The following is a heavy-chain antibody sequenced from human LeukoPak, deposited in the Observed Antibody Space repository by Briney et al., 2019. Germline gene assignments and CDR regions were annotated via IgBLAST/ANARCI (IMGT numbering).Heavy chain of an antibody. J-gene: IGHJ2*01. CDR1: GFTFSNYW. D-gene: IGHD5-24*01. Sequence: GGSLRLSCAASGFTFSNYWMSWVRQAPGKGLEWVANIKEDGSEKYYVDSVKGRFTISRDNSKNTLYLQMNSLRAGDTAVYYCARGRRDGYSNYWYFDLWGRGTLVTVSS. CDR2: IKEDGSEK. V-gene: IGHV3-7*01. CDR3: ARGRRDGYSNYWYFDL.